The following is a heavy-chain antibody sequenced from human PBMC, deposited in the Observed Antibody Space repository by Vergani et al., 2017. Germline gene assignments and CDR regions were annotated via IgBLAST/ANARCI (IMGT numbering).Heavy chain of an antibody. J-gene: IGHJ6*02. Sequence: QVQLVQSGAEVKKPGASVKVSCKASGYTFTGYYIHWVRQAPGQGLEWMGWINPNSGGTNYAQKFQGRVTMTRDTSISTAYMELSRLRSDDTAVYYCAREQAYCGGDCYTGMDVWGQGTTVTVSS. V-gene: IGHV1-2*02. D-gene: IGHD2-21*02. CDR2: INPNSGGT. CDR3: AREQAYCGGDCYTGMDV. CDR1: GYTFTGYY.